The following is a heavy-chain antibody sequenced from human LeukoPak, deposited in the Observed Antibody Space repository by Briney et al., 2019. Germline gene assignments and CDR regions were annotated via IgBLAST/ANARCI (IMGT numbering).Heavy chain of an antibody. D-gene: IGHD5-18*01. J-gene: IGHJ4*02. CDR3: ARVRGYNYGLFDY. CDR2: IYYTGST. V-gene: IGHV4-59*08. Sequence: SETLSLTCTVSGGSINSYYWGWIRQPPGKGLEWIGYIYYTGSTNYNPSLKSRVTVSVDTSKNQFSLRLASVTAADTTVYYCARVRGYNYGLFDYWGQGTLVTVSS. CDR1: GGSINSYY.